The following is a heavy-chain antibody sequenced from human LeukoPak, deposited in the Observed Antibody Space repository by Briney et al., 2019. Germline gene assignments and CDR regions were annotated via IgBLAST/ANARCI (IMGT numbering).Heavy chain of an antibody. CDR1: GFTFGSFA. CDR3: AKTTVGYSSGRYPGWPADS. J-gene: IGHJ4*02. D-gene: IGHD6-19*01. V-gene: IGHV3-23*01. CDR2: IVGSGGIT. Sequence: GGSLRLSCVASGFTFGSFAMYWVRQAPGKGLEWVSGIVGSGGITYYADPVQGRFTISRDNSKNTVYLQMNSLRDEDTAIYYCAKTTVGYSSGRYPGWPADSWGQGAPVIVSS.